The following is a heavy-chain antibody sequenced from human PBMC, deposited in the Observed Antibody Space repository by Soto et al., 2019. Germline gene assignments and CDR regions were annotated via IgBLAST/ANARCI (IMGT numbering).Heavy chain of an antibody. V-gene: IGHV3-23*01. Sequence: GGSLRLSCAASGFTFSSYAMSWVRQAPGKGLEWVSAISGSGGSTYYADSVKGRFTISRDNSKNTLYLQMNSLRAEDTAVYYCAKVVNTDYYGSGSYYTPFDYWGQGTLVTVSS. CDR2: ISGSGGST. CDR3: AKVVNTDYYGSGSYYTPFDY. CDR1: GFTFSSYA. J-gene: IGHJ4*02. D-gene: IGHD3-10*01.